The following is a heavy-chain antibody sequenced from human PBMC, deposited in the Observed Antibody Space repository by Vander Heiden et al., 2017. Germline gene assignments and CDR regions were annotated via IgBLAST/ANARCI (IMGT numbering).Heavy chain of an antibody. D-gene: IGHD2-21*02. V-gene: IGHV3-23*01. CDR3: AKDASCGGDCYLYYFDY. J-gene: IGHJ4*02. Sequence: VQLLESGGGLVQPGESLRLSCTVPGFTFSSHALSWVRQAPGKGLEWVSTISTGAVTTYYADSVKGRFSISRDDSKDTLYLQMNSLRAEDTAIYYCAKDASCGGDCYLYYFDYWGLGTLVTVSS. CDR1: GFTFSSHA. CDR2: ISTGAVTT.